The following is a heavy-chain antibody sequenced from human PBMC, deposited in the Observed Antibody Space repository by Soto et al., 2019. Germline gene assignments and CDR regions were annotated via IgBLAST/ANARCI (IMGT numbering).Heavy chain of an antibody. J-gene: IGHJ5*02. CDR1: GGSISSGGYY. D-gene: IGHD5-18*01. CDR3: ASKYSYAGGMKIDP. V-gene: IGHV4-31*03. Sequence: SETLSLTCTVSGGSISSGGYYWSWIRQHPGKGLEWIGYIYYSGSTYYNPSLKSRVTISVDTSKNQFSLKLSSVIAADTAVYYCASKYSYAGGMKIDPWGQGTLVTVSS. CDR2: IYYSGST.